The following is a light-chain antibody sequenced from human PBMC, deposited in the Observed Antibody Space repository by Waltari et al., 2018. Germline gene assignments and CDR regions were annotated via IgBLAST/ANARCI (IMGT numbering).Light chain of an antibody. CDR3: CSYAGSYTVV. Sequence: QSALTQPRSVSGSPEQSVTISCTGTSSDVGGYNYVSWYQQHPGKAPKLMIYEVSKRPSGVPDRFSGSKSGNTASLTISGLQAEDEADYYCCSYAGSYTVVFGGGTKLTVL. V-gene: IGLV2-11*01. CDR1: SSDVGGYNY. CDR2: EVS. J-gene: IGLJ2*01.